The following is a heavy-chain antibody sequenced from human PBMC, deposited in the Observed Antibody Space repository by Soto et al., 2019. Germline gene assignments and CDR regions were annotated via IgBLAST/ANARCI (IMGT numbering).Heavy chain of an antibody. CDR2: IYHSGST. CDR1: GGSISSSNW. CDR3: ARSPHHPWDHLYYVDY. J-gene: IGHJ4*02. Sequence: QVQLQESGPGLVKPSGTLSLTCAVSGGSISSSNWWSWVRQPPGKGLEWIGEIYHSGSTNYNPSLTSRVTISVDKSKHQFSRKLSSVTAADTAVYYCARSPHHPWDHLYYVDYWGQGTLVTVSS. V-gene: IGHV4-4*02. D-gene: IGHD1-26*01.